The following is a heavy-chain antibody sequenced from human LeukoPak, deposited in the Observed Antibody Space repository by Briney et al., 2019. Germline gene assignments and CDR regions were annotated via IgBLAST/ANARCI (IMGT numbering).Heavy chain of an antibody. CDR3: ANTGNSRGAY. D-gene: IGHD2/OR15-2a*01. V-gene: IGHV3-30*02. CDR1: GFTFSTFG. CDR2: IRYDGSNK. Sequence: GGSLRLSCAASGFAASGFTFSTFGMHWVRQAPGKGLEWVAFIRYDGSNKYYADSVKGRFTISRDNSKNTLYLQLNSLRAEDTALYYCANTGNSRGAYWGQGTLVTVSS. J-gene: IGHJ4*02.